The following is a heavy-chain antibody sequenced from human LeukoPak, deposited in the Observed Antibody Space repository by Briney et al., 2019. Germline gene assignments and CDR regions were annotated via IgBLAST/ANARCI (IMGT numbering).Heavy chain of an antibody. CDR2: IKQDGSEK. J-gene: IGHJ4*02. V-gene: IGHV3-7*01. CDR3: ARGTYYYDSSGYPLHY. CDR1: GFTFSSYW. D-gene: IGHD3-22*01. Sequence: PGGSLRLSCAASGFTFSSYWMSWVRQAPGKGLEWVANIKQDGSEKYYVDSVKGRFTISRDNAKNSLYLQMNSLRAEDTAVHYCARGTYYYDSSGYPLHYWGQGTLVTVSS.